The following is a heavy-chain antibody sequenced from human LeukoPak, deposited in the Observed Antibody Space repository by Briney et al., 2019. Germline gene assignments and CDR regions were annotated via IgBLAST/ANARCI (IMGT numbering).Heavy chain of an antibody. D-gene: IGHD1-26*01. J-gene: IGHJ4*02. V-gene: IGHV3-7*01. CDR3: ARGHPHGWELYLDY. CDR1: GFTFSSYW. CDR2: IKQDGSEK. Sequence: GGSLRLSCAASGFTFSSYWMSWVRQAPGKGLEWVANIKQDGSEKYYVDSVRGRFTISRDNSKNTLYLQMNSLRVEDTAVYYCARGHPHGWELYLDYWGQGTLVTVSS.